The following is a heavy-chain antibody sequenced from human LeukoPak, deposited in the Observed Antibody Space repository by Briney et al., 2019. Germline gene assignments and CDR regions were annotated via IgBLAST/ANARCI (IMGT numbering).Heavy chain of an antibody. CDR2: IKEDGGEK. CDR1: EFTFSNYW. Sequence: GGSLRLSCAASEFTFSNYWMNWVRQAPGRGLEWVANIKEDGGEKFYVDSVKGRFIITRDNAKNSLYLQMNSLRAEDTAVYYCARDSQHLNFDYWGQGTLVTVSS. D-gene: IGHD3-3*02. J-gene: IGHJ4*02. CDR3: ARDSQHLNFDY. V-gene: IGHV3-7*04.